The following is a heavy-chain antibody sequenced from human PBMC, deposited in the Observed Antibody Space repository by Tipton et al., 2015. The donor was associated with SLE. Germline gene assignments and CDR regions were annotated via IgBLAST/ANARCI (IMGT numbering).Heavy chain of an antibody. CDR1: GFTLSVFG. CDR2: ISSTSSYT. CDR3: ARDGRGDYPKGVMDV. J-gene: IGHJ6*04. V-gene: IGHV3-21*01. D-gene: IGHD4-17*01. Sequence: SLRLSCVAPGFTLSVFGMNWVRQAPGKGLEWVSFISSTSSYTFYADSVKGRFTISRDNAKNSLFLQMNSLRAEDTAVYYCARDGRGDYPKGVMDVWGKGTTVTVSS.